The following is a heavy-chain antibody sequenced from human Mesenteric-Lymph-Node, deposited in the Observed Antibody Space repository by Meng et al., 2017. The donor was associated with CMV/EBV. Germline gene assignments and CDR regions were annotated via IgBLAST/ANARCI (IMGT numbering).Heavy chain of an antibody. CDR2: IHWSGGTT. D-gene: IGHD3-3*01. J-gene: IGHJ3*02. CDR3: ARAAYYDFWSGYQTQAESFDI. Sequence: GESLKISCVASGFTFDDYGMGWIRQVPGKGLEWVAGIHWSGGTTGHAESVRGRFTISRDNAKNSLYLEMNSLRAEDTALYYCARAAYYDFWSGYQTQAESFDIWGQRTMVTVSS. CDR1: GFTFDDYG. V-gene: IGHV3-20*04.